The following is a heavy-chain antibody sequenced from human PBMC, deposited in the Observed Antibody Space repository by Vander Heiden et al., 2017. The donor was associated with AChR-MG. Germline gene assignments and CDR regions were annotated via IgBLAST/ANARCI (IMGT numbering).Heavy chain of an antibody. V-gene: IGHV3-23*01. D-gene: IGHD3-10*01. CDR2: ISGSGGST. CDR1: GFTFSSYA. J-gene: IGHJ4*02. Sequence: EVQLLESGGGLVQPGGSLRLSCSASGFTFSSYAMSWVRPAPGKGLEWVSAISGSGGSTYYADSVKGRFTISRDNSKNTLYLQMNSLRAEDTAVYYCAKNMVRGVRGGIWGQGTLVTVSS. CDR3: AKNMVRGVRGGI.